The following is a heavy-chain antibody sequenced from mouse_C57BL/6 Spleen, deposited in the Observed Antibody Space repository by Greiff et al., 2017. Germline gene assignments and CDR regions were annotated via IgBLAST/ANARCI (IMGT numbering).Heavy chain of an antibody. CDR1: GFTFSDYY. D-gene: IGHD2-2*01. V-gene: IGHV5-16*01. CDR2: INYDGSST. Sequence: DVKLVESEGGLVQPGSSMKLSCTASGFTFSDYYMAWVRQVPEKGLEWVANINYDGSSTYYLDSLKSRFIISRDNAKNILYLQMSSLKSEDTATYYCARGGYYGYDGEAMDYWGQGTSVTVSS. J-gene: IGHJ4*01. CDR3: ARGGYYGYDGEAMDY.